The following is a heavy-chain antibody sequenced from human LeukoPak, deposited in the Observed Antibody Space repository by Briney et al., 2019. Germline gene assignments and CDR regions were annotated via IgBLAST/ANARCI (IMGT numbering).Heavy chain of an antibody. CDR2: IKQDGSEK. V-gene: IGHV3-7*01. J-gene: IGHJ4*02. CDR3: ARVIPLYGGNPGY. Sequence: GGSLRLSCTAPSFSLSTYWMTWVRQAPGKGLQWVANIKQDGSEKYYVDSVKGRFTISRDNSKNTLYLQMNSLRAEDTAVYYCARVIPLYGGNPGYWGQGTLVTVSS. CDR1: SFSLSTYW. D-gene: IGHD4-23*01.